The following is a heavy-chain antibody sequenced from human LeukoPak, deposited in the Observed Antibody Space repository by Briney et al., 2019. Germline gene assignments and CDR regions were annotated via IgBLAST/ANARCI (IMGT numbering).Heavy chain of an antibody. V-gene: IGHV4-61*01. CDR2: IYYSGST. Sequence: SETLSLTCTVSGVSVSSGSYYWSWIRQPPGKGLEWIGYIYYSGSTNYNPSLKSRVTISVDTSKNQFSLKLSSVTAADTAVYYCAKGNPPTYYDFWSGYPPGAFDIWGQGTMVTVSS. D-gene: IGHD3-3*01. CDR3: AKGNPPTYYDFWSGYPPGAFDI. CDR1: GVSVSSGSYY. J-gene: IGHJ3*02.